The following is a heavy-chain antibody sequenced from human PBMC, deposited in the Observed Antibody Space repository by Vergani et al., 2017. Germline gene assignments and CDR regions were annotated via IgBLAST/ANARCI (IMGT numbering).Heavy chain of an antibody. J-gene: IGHJ6*03. CDR1: GFTFSSYA. CDR2: ISWNSGRI. CDR3: AKVASLRSYYYYYFMDV. Sequence: EVQLLESGGGLVQPGGSLRLSCAASGFTFSSYAMSWVRQAPGKGLEWVSGISWNSGRIGYADSVKGRFTISRDKAKNSLYLQMNSLRAEDTALSYCAKVASLRSYYYYYFMDVWSEGTSLTVSS. V-gene: IGHV3-9*01.